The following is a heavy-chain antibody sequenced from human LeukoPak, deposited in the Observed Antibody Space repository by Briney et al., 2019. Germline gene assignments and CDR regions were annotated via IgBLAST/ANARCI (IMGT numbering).Heavy chain of an antibody. D-gene: IGHD2-2*01. CDR2: ISAYNGNT. Sequence: GASVKVSCKASGYTFTSYGISWVRQAPGQGLEWMGWISAYNGNTNYAQKLQGRVTMTTDTSTSTAYMELWSLRSDDTAVYYCARDGTVVVPDEDWFDPWGQGTLVTVSS. CDR1: GYTFTSYG. J-gene: IGHJ5*02. CDR3: ARDGTVVVPDEDWFDP. V-gene: IGHV1-18*01.